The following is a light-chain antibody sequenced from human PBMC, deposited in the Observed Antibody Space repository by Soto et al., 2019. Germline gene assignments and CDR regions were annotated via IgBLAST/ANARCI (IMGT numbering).Light chain of an antibody. V-gene: IGLV4-60*02. J-gene: IGLJ3*02. Sequence: QLVLTQSSSASASLGSSVKLTCTLSSGHSSYIIAWHQQQPGKAPRYLMKLEGSGSYNKGSGVPDRFSGSSSGADRYLTISNLQFEDEADYYCETWDSNTHTVFGGGTKHTDL. CDR2: LEGSGSY. CDR1: SGHSSYI. CDR3: ETWDSNTHTV.